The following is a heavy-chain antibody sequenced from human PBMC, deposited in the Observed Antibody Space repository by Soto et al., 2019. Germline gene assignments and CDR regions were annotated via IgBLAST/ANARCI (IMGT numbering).Heavy chain of an antibody. V-gene: IGHV3-43D*04. CDR1: GFTFDDYA. J-gene: IGHJ6*02. CDR2: ISWDGGST. D-gene: IGHD3-22*01. Sequence: PGGSLRLSCAASGFTFDDYAMHWARQAPGKGLEWVSLISWDGGSTYYADSVKGRFTISRDNSKNSLYLQMNSLRAEDTALYYCAKSSGYYDSSGSNYYYYGMDVWGQGTTVTVSS. CDR3: AKSSGYYDSSGSNYYYYGMDV.